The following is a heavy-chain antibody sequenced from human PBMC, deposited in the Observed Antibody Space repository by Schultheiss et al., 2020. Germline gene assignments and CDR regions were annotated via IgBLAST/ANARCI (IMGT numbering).Heavy chain of an antibody. CDR3: ARDEQRQQLVLEYFQH. Sequence: GGSLRLSCAASGFTFSSYSMNWVRQAPGKGLEWVSYISSSSSTIYYADSVKGRFTISRDNAKNSLYLQMNSLRAEDTAVYYCARDEQRQQLVLEYFQHWGQGTLVTVSS. D-gene: IGHD6-13*01. J-gene: IGHJ1*01. V-gene: IGHV3-48*01. CDR2: ISSSSSTI. CDR1: GFTFSSYS.